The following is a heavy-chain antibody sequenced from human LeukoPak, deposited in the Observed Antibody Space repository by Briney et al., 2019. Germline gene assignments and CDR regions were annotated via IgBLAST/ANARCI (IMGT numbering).Heavy chain of an antibody. D-gene: IGHD3-9*01. CDR2: IKQDGSEK. Sequence: PGGSLRLSCAASGFTFSSYWMNWVRQAPGKGLEWVANIKQDGSEKYYVDSVKGRFTISRDNAKNSLYLQMNSLRAEDTAVYYCARDPLTLYNYYMDVWGKGTTVTVSS. CDR1: GFTFSSYW. CDR3: ARDPLTLYNYYMDV. V-gene: IGHV3-7*01. J-gene: IGHJ6*03.